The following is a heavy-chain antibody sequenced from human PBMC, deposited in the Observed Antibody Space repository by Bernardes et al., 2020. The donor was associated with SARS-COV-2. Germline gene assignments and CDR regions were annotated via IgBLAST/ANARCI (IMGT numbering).Heavy chain of an antibody. D-gene: IGHD3-16*01. CDR2: IDESGIT. V-gene: IGHV4-34*01. J-gene: IGHJ5*02. CDR1: GASFSGYS. Sequence: TLSLTCAVYGASFSGYSWCWIRQFPGNRLEWIGEIDESGITSYNPSLLSRITISRDTSKTQFSLTLDSVTAADTAVYFCARGRLRLRSWGQGTLVTVSS. CDR3: ARGRLRLRS.